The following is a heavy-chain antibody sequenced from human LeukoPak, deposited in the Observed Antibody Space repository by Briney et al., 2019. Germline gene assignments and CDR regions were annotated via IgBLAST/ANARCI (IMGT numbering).Heavy chain of an antibody. CDR2: ISGSGGST. Sequence: GGSLRLSCAASGVTFSSYAMSWVRQAPGKGLEWVSAISGSGGSTHYADSVKGRFTISRDNSKNTLYLQMNSLRAEDTAVYYCGKGQNQLLMNWFDPWGQGTLVTVSS. J-gene: IGHJ5*02. CDR1: GVTFSSYA. V-gene: IGHV3-23*01. CDR3: GKGQNQLLMNWFDP. D-gene: IGHD2-2*01.